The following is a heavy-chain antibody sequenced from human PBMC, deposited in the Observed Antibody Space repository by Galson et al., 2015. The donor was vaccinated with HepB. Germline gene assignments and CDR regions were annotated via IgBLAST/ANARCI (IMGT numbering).Heavy chain of an antibody. J-gene: IGHJ4*02. CDR2: ISSNGGST. CDR3: VKGRFLEWLLSDY. Sequence: SLRLSCAASGFTFSSYAMSWVRQAPGKGLEWVSAISSNGGSTYYADSVKGRFTISRDNSKNTLYLQMSSLRAEDTAVYYCVKGRFLEWLLSDYWGQGTLVTVSS. CDR1: GFTFSSYA. V-gene: IGHV3-64D*06. D-gene: IGHD3-3*01.